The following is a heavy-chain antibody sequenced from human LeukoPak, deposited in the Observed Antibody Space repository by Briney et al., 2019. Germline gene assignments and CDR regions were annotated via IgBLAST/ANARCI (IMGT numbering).Heavy chain of an antibody. V-gene: IGHV3-9*01. J-gene: IGHJ4*02. D-gene: IGHD3-10*01. CDR1: GFTFDDYA. CDR3: AKDHYGSGSYLFDY. CDR2: ISWNSGSI. Sequence: GRSLRLSCAASGFTFDDYAMHWVRQTPGKGLEWVSGISWNSGSIVYADSVKGRFTISRDNAKNSLYLQMNSLRPEDTALYYCAKDHYGSGSYLFDYWGQGTLVTVSS.